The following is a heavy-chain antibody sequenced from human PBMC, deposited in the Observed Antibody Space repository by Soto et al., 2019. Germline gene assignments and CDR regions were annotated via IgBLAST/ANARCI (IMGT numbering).Heavy chain of an antibody. D-gene: IGHD6-6*01. CDR1: GYTFTSYG. V-gene: IGHV1-18*04. Sequence: QVQLVQSGAEVKKPGASVKVSCKASGYTFTSYGISWVRQAPGQGLAWMGWISAYNGNTNYAQKLQGRVTMTTDTSTSAGYMELRSLRSDDTAVYCCARIGVYSSSSGRWYYFDYWCQGALVTVSS. CDR2: ISAYNGNT. CDR3: ARIGVYSSSSGRWYYFDY. J-gene: IGHJ4*02.